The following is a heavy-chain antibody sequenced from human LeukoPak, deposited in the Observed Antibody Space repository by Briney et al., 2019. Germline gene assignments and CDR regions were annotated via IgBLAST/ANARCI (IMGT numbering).Heavy chain of an antibody. CDR1: GFTFSSYS. CDR2: ISSSSSTI. CDR3: AREIRSAAAGTDYYYYGMDV. V-gene: IGHV3-48*04. D-gene: IGHD6-13*01. J-gene: IGHJ6*02. Sequence: GSLRLSCAASGFTFSSYSMNWVRQAPGKGLEWVSYISSSSSTIYYADSVKGRFTISRDNAKNSLYLQMNSLRAEDTAVYYCAREIRSAAAGTDYYYYGMDVWGQGTTVTVSS.